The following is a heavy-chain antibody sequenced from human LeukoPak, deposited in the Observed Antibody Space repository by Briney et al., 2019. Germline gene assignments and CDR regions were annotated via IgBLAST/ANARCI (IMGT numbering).Heavy chain of an antibody. Sequence: ASVKVSCKASGYTFTGYYMHWVRQAPGQGLEWMGWINPNSGGTNYAQKFQGRVTMTRDTSISTAYMELSRLRSDDTAVYYCARDGGSPHYYYYYMDVWGKGTTVTVSS. D-gene: IGHD3-10*01. J-gene: IGHJ6*03. V-gene: IGHV1-2*02. CDR1: GYTFTGYY. CDR2: INPNSGGT. CDR3: ARDGGSPHYYYYYMDV.